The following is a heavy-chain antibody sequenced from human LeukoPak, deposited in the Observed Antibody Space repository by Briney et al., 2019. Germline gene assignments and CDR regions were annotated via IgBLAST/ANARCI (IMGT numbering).Heavy chain of an antibody. D-gene: IGHD2-21*02. V-gene: IGHV4-39*01. Sequence: SETLSLTCTVSGGSLSSRSYYWGWIRQPPGKGLEWIGSIYYSGSTYYNPSLKSRVTISVDTSKNQFSLKLSSVTAADTAVYYCTAGRSDYFAFCGQGTLVTVSS. J-gene: IGHJ4*02. CDR3: TAGRSDYFAF. CDR1: GGSLSSRSYY. CDR2: IYYSGST.